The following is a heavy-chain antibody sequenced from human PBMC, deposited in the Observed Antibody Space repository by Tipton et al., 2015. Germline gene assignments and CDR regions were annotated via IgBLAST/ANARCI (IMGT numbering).Heavy chain of an antibody. CDR3: ARGPYSSL. J-gene: IGHJ4*02. D-gene: IGHD6-13*01. V-gene: IGHV3-7*05. CDR1: GFTISNYW. CDR2: IKQDGSEK. Sequence: SLRLSCTASGFTISNYWMSWVRQAPGKGLEWAATIKQDGSEKYYVDSVKGRFTISRDNAKNSLYLQMNSLRAEDTAVYYCARGPYSSLWGQGTLVTVSS.